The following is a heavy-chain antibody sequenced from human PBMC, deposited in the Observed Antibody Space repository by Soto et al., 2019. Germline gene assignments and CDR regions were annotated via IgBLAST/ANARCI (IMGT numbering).Heavy chain of an antibody. CDR3: TTDPPEYHYYGREV. V-gene: IGHV5-51*01. CDR2: IYPGDSDT. CDR1: GYSFTSYW. Sequence: PGESLKISCKGSGYSFTSYWIGWVRQMPGKGLEWMGIIYPGDSDTRYSPSFQGQVTISADKSISTAYLQMDSLKTEDTAIYYCTTDPPEYHYYGREVWGQGTSVTVSS. D-gene: IGHD6-6*01. J-gene: IGHJ6*02.